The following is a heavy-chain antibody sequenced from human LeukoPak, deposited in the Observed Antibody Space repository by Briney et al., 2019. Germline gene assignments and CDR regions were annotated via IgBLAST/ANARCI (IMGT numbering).Heavy chain of an antibody. J-gene: IGHJ6*03. Sequence: GSLRLSCAASGFTFSAYWMHWVRQSPGKGLVWVARSNSDGSTTDYADSVKGRFTISRDNSKNTLYLQMNSLRAEDTAVYYCAKGSQPYYYYYYMDVWGKGTTVTVSS. CDR2: SNSDGSTT. CDR1: GFTFSAYW. CDR3: AKGSQPYYYYYYMDV. V-gene: IGHV3-74*01.